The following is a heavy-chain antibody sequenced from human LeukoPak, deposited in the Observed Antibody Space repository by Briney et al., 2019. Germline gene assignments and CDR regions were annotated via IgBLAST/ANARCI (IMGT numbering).Heavy chain of an antibody. D-gene: IGHD2-15*01. CDR2: INHSGST. CDR1: GGSFSGYY. Sequence: SETLSLTCAVYGGSFSGYYWSWIRQPPGKGLEWIGEINHSGSTNYNPSLKSRVTISVDTSKNQFSLKLSSVTAADTAVYYCARGRPRSCSGGSCYSINWGQGTLVTVSS. CDR3: ARGRPRSCSGGSCYSIN. V-gene: IGHV4-34*01. J-gene: IGHJ4*02.